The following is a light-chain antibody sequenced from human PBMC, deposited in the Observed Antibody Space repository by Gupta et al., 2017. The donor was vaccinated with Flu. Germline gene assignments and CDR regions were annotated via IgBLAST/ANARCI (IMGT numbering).Light chain of an antibody. CDR1: RGHSSYA. Sequence: QLVLTQSPSASASLGASVKLTCTLSRGHSSYAIAWHQQQPEKGPRYLMYLNSDGSHSKGDGIPDRFSGSSSGAERYLTISSLQSEDEADYYCQTWVTGVQVFGGGTKLTVL. CDR3: QTWVTGVQV. CDR2: LNSDGSH. V-gene: IGLV4-69*01. J-gene: IGLJ3*02.